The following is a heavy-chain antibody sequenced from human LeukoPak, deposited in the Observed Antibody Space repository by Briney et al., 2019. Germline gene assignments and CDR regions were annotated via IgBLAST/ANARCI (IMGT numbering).Heavy chain of an antibody. CDR1: GYTFTGYH. CDR2: INPNSGGT. J-gene: IGHJ4*02. D-gene: IGHD2/OR15-2a*01. V-gene: IGHV1-2*02. Sequence: GASVKVSCKASGYTFTGYHMHWVRQAPGQGLEWMGWINPNSGGTNYAQKFQGRVTMTRDTSISTAYMELSRLRSGDTAVYYCARAESLWPPPFDYWGQGTLVTVSS. CDR3: ARAESLWPPPFDY.